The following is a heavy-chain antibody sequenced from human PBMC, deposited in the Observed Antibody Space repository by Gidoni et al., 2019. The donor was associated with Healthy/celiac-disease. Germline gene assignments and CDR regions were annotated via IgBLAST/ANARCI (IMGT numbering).Heavy chain of an antibody. J-gene: IGHJ4*02. CDR3: ARDLLSIAAAGPFDY. D-gene: IGHD6-13*01. CDR1: GLPFSSYA. V-gene: IGHV3-30-3*01. CDR2: ISYDGSNK. Sequence: QVQLVASGGGVVQPGGSLRLSCPASGLPFSSYALHWVRQAPGKGLEWVAVISYDGSNKYYADSVKGRFSISRDNSKNTLYLQMNSLRAEDTAVYYCARDLLSIAAAGPFDYWGQGTLVTVSS.